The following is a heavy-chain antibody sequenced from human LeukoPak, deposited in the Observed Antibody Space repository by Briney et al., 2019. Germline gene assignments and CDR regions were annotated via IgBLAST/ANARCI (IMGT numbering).Heavy chain of an antibody. CDR2: INPNSGGT. CDR3: ARDLGGSGYDLPPYY. CDR1: GYTFTGYY. D-gene: IGHD5-12*01. V-gene: IGHV1-2*02. J-gene: IGHJ4*02. Sequence: ASVKVSCKASGYTFTGYYMHWVRQAPGQGLEWMGWINPNSGGTNYAQKFQGRVTMTRDTSISTAYMELSRLRSDDTAVYYCARDLGGSGYDLPPYYWGQGTLVTVSS.